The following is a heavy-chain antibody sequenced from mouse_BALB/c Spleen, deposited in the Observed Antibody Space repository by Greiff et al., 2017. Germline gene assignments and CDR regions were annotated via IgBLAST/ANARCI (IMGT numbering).Heavy chain of an antibody. CDR3: AKGMYYYGSSYPYCYAMDY. CDR2: IWRGGST. Sequence: QVQLKESGPSLVQPSQSLSITCTVSGFSLPSYGVHWVRQSPGKGLEWLGVIWRGGSTDYNAAFMSRLSITKDNSKSQVFFKMNSLQADDTAIYYCAKGMYYYGSSYPYCYAMDYWGQGTSVTVSS. CDR1: GFSLPSYG. D-gene: IGHD1-1*01. J-gene: IGHJ4*01. V-gene: IGHV2-5-1*01.